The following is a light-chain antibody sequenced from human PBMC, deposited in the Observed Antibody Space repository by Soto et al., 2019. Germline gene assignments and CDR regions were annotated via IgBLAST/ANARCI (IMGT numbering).Light chain of an antibody. CDR1: QSISSY. V-gene: IGKV1-39*01. Sequence: DIQMTQSPSSLSASVGDRVTITCRASQSISSYLNWYQQKPGKAPKLLIYAASSLQSGVPSRFSGSGSGTDFTLTISSLQPEDFATYYCQQSYSTPSHTFGQGTKLEIK. CDR2: AAS. J-gene: IGKJ2*01. CDR3: QQSYSTPSHT.